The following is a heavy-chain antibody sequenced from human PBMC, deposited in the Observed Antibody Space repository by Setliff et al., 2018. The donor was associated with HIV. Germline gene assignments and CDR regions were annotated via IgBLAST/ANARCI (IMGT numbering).Heavy chain of an antibody. CDR2: IIPMFGTS. Sequence: ASVKVSCKSSGGTSKTFALNWVRQAPGQGLEWMGRIIPMFGTSNYAQTFQSRITIVADKLTNTAFMELSSLRSDDTAIYYCARDRGWELSHPPFFDSWGQGTLVTVSS. CDR1: GGTSKTFA. CDR3: ARDRGWELSHPPFFDS. D-gene: IGHD1-7*01. V-gene: IGHV1-69*06. J-gene: IGHJ4*02.